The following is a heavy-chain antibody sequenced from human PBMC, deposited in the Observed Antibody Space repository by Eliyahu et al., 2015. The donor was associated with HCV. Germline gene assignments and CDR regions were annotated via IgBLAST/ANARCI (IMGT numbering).Heavy chain of an antibody. D-gene: IGHD2-15*01. CDR3: ARDRDCSGGSCYGRAVNWFDP. Sequence: EVQLVESGGGLVQPGGSLRLSCAASGFPFSTYYMSWVRQAPGKGLGWVANIKQDGSEKYYVDSVKGRFTISRDNAKNSLYLQMNSLRAEDTAVYYCARDRDCSGGSCYGRAVNWFDPWGQGTRVTVSS. CDR1: GFPFSTYY. V-gene: IGHV3-7*01. J-gene: IGHJ5*02. CDR2: IKQDGSEK.